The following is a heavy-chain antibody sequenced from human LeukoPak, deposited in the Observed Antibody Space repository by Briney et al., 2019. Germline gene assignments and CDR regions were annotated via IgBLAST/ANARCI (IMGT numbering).Heavy chain of an antibody. CDR3: AKDRKLLWFGPFDY. D-gene: IGHD3-10*01. J-gene: IGHJ4*02. V-gene: IGHV3-30*18. CDR2: ISYDGSNK. CDR1: GFTFSSYG. Sequence: PGGSLRLSCAASGFTFSSYGIHWVRQAPGKGLEWVAVISYDGSNKYYADSVKGRFTISRDNSKNTLYLQMNSLRAEDTAVYYCAKDRKLLWFGPFDYWGQGTLVTVSS.